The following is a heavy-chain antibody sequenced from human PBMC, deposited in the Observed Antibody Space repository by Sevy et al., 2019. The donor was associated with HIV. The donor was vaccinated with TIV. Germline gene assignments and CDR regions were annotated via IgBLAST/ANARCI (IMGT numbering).Heavy chain of an antibody. CDR1: GFTFSRFG. CDR2: VRYDGSNE. Sequence: GGSLRLSCAASGFTFSRFGIHWVRQAPGKGLEWVGVVRYDGSNEYHADSVKGRFIISRDNSKNTLYLQMNRLKAEDTAGYYCAREPTDLSCYMDLWGKGTAVTVSS. V-gene: IGHV3-33*01. J-gene: IGHJ6*03. CDR3: AREPTDLSCYMDL.